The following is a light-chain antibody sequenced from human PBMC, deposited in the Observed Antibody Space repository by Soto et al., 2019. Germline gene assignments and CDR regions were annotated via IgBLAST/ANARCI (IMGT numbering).Light chain of an antibody. CDR3: QQRSNWPLT. Sequence: EIVLTQSPATLSLSPGERATLSCRASQSVSSYLAWYQQKPGQDPRLLIYDASNRATGIPSRFSGSGSGTDFTLTISRLDPEDFAVYYCQQRSNWPLTFGGGTKVEIK. CDR2: DAS. V-gene: IGKV3-11*01. J-gene: IGKJ4*01. CDR1: QSVSSY.